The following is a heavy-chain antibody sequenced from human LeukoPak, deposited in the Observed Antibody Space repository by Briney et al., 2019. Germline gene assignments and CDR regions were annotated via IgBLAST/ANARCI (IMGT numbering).Heavy chain of an antibody. V-gene: IGHV3-23*01. CDR2: ITTDGSGA. CDR1: GFAFRNYD. CDR3: AKGVLGAGSLLEYFQH. Sequence: GGSLRLSCAASGFAFRNYDMIWVRQAPGRGLEWVSGITTDGSGAYYADSVKGRFTVSRDNSKDTVFLQMNSLRGEDAAIYYCAKGVLGAGSLLEYFQHWGQGILVTVSS. J-gene: IGHJ1*01. D-gene: IGHD3-10*01.